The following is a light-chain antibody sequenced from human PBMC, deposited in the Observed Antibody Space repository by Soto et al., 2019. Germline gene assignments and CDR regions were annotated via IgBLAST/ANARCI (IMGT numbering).Light chain of an antibody. CDR1: SRDVGGYNY. CDR3: SSYTSSTTEV. Sequence: QSVLPQPASVSGSPGQSIALSCTGTSRDVGGYNYVSWYQQHPGKAPKLMIYDVSSRPSGVSNRCSGSKSGNTASLTISGLQAGDEADYYCSSYTSSTTEVFGTGTKLTVL. V-gene: IGLV2-14*03. J-gene: IGLJ1*01. CDR2: DVS.